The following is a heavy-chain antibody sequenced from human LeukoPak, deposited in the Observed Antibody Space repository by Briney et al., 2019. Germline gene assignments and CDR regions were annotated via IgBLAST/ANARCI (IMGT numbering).Heavy chain of an antibody. D-gene: IGHD1-20*01. Sequence: PSETLSLTCTVSGGSISSGDYYWSWIRQPPGKGLEWIGCIYYSGSTYYNPSLKSRVTISVDTSKNQFSLKLSSVTAADTAVYYCAREVITGTPNAFDIWGQGAMVTVSS. CDR1: GGSISSGDYY. CDR3: AREVITGTPNAFDI. J-gene: IGHJ3*02. V-gene: IGHV4-30-4*01. CDR2: IYYSGST.